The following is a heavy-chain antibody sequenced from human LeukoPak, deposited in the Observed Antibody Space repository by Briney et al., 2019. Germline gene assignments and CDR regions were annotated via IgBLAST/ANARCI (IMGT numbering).Heavy chain of an antibody. J-gene: IGHJ5*02. CDR2: IYYSGST. V-gene: IGHV4-39*01. D-gene: IGHD1-26*01. CDR3: ARRVGATREYNWFDP. CDR1: GGSISSSSYY. Sequence: SETLSLTCTVSGGSISSSSYYWGWLRQPPGTGLEWIGSIYYSGSTYYNPSLKSRVTISVDTSKNQFSLKLSSVTAADTAVYYCARRVGATREYNWFDPWGQGTLVTVSS.